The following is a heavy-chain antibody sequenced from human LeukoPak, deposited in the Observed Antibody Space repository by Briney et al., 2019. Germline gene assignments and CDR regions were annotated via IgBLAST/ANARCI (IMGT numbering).Heavy chain of an antibody. V-gene: IGHV1-46*01. CDR1: GYTFTSYY. Sequence: ASVKVSCKASGYTFTSYYMHWVRQAPGQGLEWMGIINPSGGGTSYAQKFQGRVTMTRDTSTSTVYMELSSLRSEDTAVYYCAREAWFGELLYYYYGMDVWGQGTTVTVSS. CDR2: INPSGGGT. D-gene: IGHD3-10*01. J-gene: IGHJ6*02. CDR3: AREAWFGELLYYYYGMDV.